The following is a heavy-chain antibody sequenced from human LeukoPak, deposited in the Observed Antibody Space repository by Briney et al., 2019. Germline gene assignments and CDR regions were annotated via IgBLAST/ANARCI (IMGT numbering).Heavy chain of an antibody. J-gene: IGHJ3*02. CDR2: ISSSSSYI. CDR3: ARCALYDSSGYPDAFDI. CDR1: GFTFSSYS. V-gene: IGHV3-21*01. D-gene: IGHD3-22*01. Sequence: NSGGSLRLSCAASGFTFSSYSMNWVRQAPGKGLEWVSSISSSSSYIYYADSVKGRFTISRDNAKNSLYLQMNSLRAEDTAVYYCARCALYDSSGYPDAFDIWGQGTMVTVSS.